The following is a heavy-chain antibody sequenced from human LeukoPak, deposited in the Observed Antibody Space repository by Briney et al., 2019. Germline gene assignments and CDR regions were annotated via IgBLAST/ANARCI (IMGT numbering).Heavy chain of an antibody. D-gene: IGHD3-10*01. CDR3: AKDGRGSGSYYYFDY. CDR1: GFTFSSYA. Sequence: GGSLRLSCAASGFTFSSYAMTWVRQAPGKGLGWVSSISGSGGTTYYADSVKGRFTISRGNSKNTLYLQMNSLRAEDTAVYYCAKDGRGSGSYYYFDYWGQGTLVTVSP. CDR2: ISGSGGTT. J-gene: IGHJ4*02. V-gene: IGHV3-23*01.